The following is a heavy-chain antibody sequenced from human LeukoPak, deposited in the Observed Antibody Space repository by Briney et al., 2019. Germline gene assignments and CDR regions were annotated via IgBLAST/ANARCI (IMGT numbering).Heavy chain of an antibody. CDR1: GGTFSSYA. J-gene: IGHJ6*02. Sequence: ASVKVSCKASGGTFSSYAISWVRQAPGQGLEWMGGIIPIFGTANYARKFQGRVTITADESTSTAYMELSSLRSEDTAVYYCARGYSSSSITRLYYYYGMDVWGQGTTVTVSS. CDR2: IIPIFGTA. D-gene: IGHD6-6*01. V-gene: IGHV1-69*13. CDR3: ARGYSSSSITRLYYYYGMDV.